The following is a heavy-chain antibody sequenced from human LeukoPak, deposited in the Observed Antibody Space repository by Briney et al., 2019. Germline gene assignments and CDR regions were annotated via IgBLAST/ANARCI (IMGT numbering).Heavy chain of an antibody. J-gene: IGHJ6*04. CDR3: ARDGYDIVTGYFRGMDV. Sequence: ASVKVSCKASGYTFTSYAMHWLRQAPGQRLEWMGLSNAGNGNTKYSQKFQGRVTITRHTSASTAYMELSNLRSKDTAVDYCARDGYDIVTGYFRGMDVWGKGTTVTVSS. V-gene: IGHV1-3*01. CDR2: SNAGNGNT. CDR1: GYTFTSYA. D-gene: IGHD3-9*01.